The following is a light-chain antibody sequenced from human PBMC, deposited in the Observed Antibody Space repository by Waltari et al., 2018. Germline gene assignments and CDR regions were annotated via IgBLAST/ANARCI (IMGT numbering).Light chain of an antibody. CDR1: SSDVGTYNY. J-gene: IGLJ2*01. Sequence: QSALTQPPSASGSPGQSVTISCTGTSSDVGTYNYVSWYQQHPGKAPQLIIYEVTRRPSGVPDRFSGSKSGNTASLTVSGLQADDEADYYCSSYADSNSLLFGGGTKLTVL. CDR2: EVT. V-gene: IGLV2-8*01. CDR3: SSYADSNSLL.